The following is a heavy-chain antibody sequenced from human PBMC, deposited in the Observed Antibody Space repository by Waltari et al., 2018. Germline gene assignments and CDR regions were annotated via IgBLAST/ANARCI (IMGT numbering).Heavy chain of an antibody. D-gene: IGHD3-10*01. CDR3: ARGRGII. CDR2: INHSART. CDR1: GGSFSGYY. J-gene: IGHJ4*02. Sequence: QVQLQQWGAGLLKPSETLSLTCAVYGGSFSGYYWSWIRPPPGKGREWMGEINHSARTNYNPSLKSRVTISVDTSKNQFSLNLSSVTAADTAVYYGARGRGIIWGQGTLVTVSS. V-gene: IGHV4-34*01.